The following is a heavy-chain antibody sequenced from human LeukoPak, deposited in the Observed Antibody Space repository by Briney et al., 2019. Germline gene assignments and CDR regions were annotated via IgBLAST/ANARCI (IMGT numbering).Heavy chain of an antibody. D-gene: IGHD3-22*01. J-gene: IGHJ4*02. CDR2: IYHSGST. V-gene: IGHV4-31*03. CDR1: GGSIRSSGYY. CDR3: ARANYYDSTGYLPVVYPSDY. Sequence: PSETLSLTCTVSGGSIRSSGYYWSWIRQDPAKGLEWIGYIYHSGSTYYNPSLKSRLTISLDTSKNQFSLKLRSVTAADTAVYYCARANYYDSTGYLPVVYPSDYWGQGTLVTVSS.